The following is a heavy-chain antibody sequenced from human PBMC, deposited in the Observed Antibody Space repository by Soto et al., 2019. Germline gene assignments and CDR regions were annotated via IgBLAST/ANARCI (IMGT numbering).Heavy chain of an antibody. D-gene: IGHD3-3*01. CDR1: GYTLTELS. Sequence: ASVKVSCKVSGYTLTELSMHWVRQAPGKGLEWMGGFDPEDGETIYAQKFQGRVTMTEDTSTGTAYMELSSLRSEDTAVYYCATSSPRPQYDFWSGYHDAFDIWGQGTMVTVSS. J-gene: IGHJ3*02. CDR3: ATSSPRPQYDFWSGYHDAFDI. CDR2: FDPEDGET. V-gene: IGHV1-24*01.